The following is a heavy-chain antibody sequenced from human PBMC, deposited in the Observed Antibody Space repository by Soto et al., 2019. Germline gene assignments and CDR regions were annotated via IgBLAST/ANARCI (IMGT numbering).Heavy chain of an antibody. V-gene: IGHV4-31*03. D-gene: IGHD6-13*01. Sequence: ASETLSLTCTVSGGSISSGGYYWSWIRQHPGKGLEWIGYIYYSGSTYYNPSLKSRVTISVDTSKNQFSLKLSSVTAADTAVYYCAGSFGVAAAGPFDYWGQGTLVTVSS. CDR1: GGSISSGGYY. J-gene: IGHJ4*02. CDR2: IYYSGST. CDR3: AGSFGVAAAGPFDY.